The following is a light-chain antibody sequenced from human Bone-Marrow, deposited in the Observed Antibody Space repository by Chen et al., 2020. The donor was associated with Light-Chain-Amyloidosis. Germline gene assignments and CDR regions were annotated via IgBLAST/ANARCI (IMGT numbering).Light chain of an antibody. Sequence: SYVLTQPSSVSVAPGQTATIACGGNNIGSTSVHWYQQTPGQAPLLVVYDDSDRPSGIPERLSGSNSGNTATLTISRVEAGDEADYYCQVWERSSDRPVFGGGTKLT. CDR1: NIGSTS. J-gene: IGLJ3*02. CDR3: QVWERSSDRPV. V-gene: IGLV3-21*02. CDR2: DDS.